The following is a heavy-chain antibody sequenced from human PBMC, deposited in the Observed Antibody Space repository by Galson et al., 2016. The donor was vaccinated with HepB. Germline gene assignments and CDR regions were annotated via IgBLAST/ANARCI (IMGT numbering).Heavy chain of an antibody. Sequence: SLRLSCAASGFTFSSYPMHWGRQAPGKGLEWVAGIAYHGSYYADSVKGRFTISRDNSKNTLFLQMDSLKDEDTAVYYCARDRLTFSNFQNWFDPWGQGTLVTVSS. CDR2: IAYHGS. J-gene: IGHJ5*02. D-gene: IGHD4-11*01. CDR3: ARDRLTFSNFQNWFDP. CDR1: GFTFSSYP. V-gene: IGHV3-30-3*01.